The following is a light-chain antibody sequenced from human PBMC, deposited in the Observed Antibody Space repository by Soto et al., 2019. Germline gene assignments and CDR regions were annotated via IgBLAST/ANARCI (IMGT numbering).Light chain of an antibody. Sequence: QSALTQPASVSGSPGQSITISCTGTSSDVGGYNYVSWYQQHPGKAPKLMIYDVSNRPSGVSNRFSGSKSGNTASLTIPGLQAEDEADYYCSSYTSSSTLVVFGEGTKLTVL. V-gene: IGLV2-14*01. CDR2: DVS. J-gene: IGLJ2*01. CDR1: SSDVGGYNY. CDR3: SSYTSSSTLVV.